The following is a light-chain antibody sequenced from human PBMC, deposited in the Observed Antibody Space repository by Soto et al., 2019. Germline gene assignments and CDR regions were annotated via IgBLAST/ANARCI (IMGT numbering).Light chain of an antibody. CDR1: QSISSY. J-gene: IGKJ2*01. Sequence: DIQMTQSPSSLSASVGDRVTITCRASQSISSYLNWYQQKPGKAPKLLIYAASSLQSGVPSRFSGSGSGTDFTLTISRLEPEDFAVYYCQQYGGSPPYTFGQGTKLEIK. CDR2: AAS. V-gene: IGKV1-39*01. CDR3: QQYGGSPPYT.